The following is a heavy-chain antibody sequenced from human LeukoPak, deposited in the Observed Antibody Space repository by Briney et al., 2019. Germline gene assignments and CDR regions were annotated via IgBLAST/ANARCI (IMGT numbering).Heavy chain of an antibody. CDR3: ARYDSGWYADNWFDP. J-gene: IGHJ5*02. V-gene: IGHV4-59*01. Sequence: SETLSLTCTVAGGSISSYYWSWIRQPPGKGLEWGEYIYYSGSTNYNPSLKSRVTISVDTSKNQFSLKLSSVTAADTAVYYCARYDSGWYADNWFDPWGQGTLVTVSS. CDR2: IYYSGST. D-gene: IGHD6-19*01. CDR1: GGSISSYY.